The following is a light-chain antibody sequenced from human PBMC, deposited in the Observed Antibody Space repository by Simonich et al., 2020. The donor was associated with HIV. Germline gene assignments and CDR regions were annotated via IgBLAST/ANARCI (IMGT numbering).Light chain of an antibody. CDR2: RHS. V-gene: IGLV1-44*01. J-gene: IGLJ2*01. CDR1: SSNIGSNT. CDR3: AAWDDSLNGPV. Sequence: QSVLTQPPSASGTPGQRVTISCSGSSSNIGSNTVNWYQQPPGTAPKLLIYRHSQRPSGVPDRFSGSKSGPSASLAISGLQSEDEAAYYCAAWDDSLNGPVFGGGTKLTVL.